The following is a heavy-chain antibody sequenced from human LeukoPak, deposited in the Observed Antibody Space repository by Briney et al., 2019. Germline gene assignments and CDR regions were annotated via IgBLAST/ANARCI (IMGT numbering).Heavy chain of an antibody. J-gene: IGHJ4*02. CDR3: VGAAADTTPRP. CDR1: GFTVSSNY. Sequence: PGGSLRLSCAASGFTVSSNYMNWVRQAPGKGLVWVSRVSNDGSSTAYADSVRGRFTISRDNAKNTLYLQMNSLRAEDTAVYYCVGAAADTTPRPWGQGTLVTVSS. D-gene: IGHD6-13*01. CDR2: VSNDGSST. V-gene: IGHV3-74*01.